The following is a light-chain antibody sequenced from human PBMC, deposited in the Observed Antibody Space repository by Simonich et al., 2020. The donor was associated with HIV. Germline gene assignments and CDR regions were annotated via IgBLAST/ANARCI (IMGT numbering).Light chain of an antibody. V-gene: IGKV4-1*01. CDR3: QQYYTTPLT. CDR1: QSVLHISNNNNY. CDR2: CAS. J-gene: IGKJ4*01. Sequence: DIVMTHSPDSLAVSLGERATINCKSSQSVLHISNNNNYLAWYQQRPRQPPKLIIYCASTRESGVPDRFSGSGSGTDFTLTISSLQAEDVAVYYCQQYYTTPLTFGGGTKVEIK.